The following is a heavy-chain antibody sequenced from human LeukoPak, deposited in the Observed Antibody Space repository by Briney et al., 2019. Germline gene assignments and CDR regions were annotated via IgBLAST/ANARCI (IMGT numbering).Heavy chain of an antibody. CDR2: IIPIFGIA. CDR3: ARGGGNGYNNWFDP. J-gene: IGHJ5*02. CDR1: GGTFSSYA. D-gene: IGHD4-23*01. V-gene: IGHV1-69*04. Sequence: ASVKVSCKASGGTFSSYAISWVRQAPGQGLEWMGRIIPIFGIANYAQKFQGRVTITADKSTSTAYMELSSLRSEDTAVYYCARGGGNGYNNWFDPWGQGNLVTVSS.